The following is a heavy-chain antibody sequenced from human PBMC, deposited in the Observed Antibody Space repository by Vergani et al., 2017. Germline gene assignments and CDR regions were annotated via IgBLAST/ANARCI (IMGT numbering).Heavy chain of an antibody. D-gene: IGHD2-2*01. CDR3: AKDLGSSTSSTFDD. CDR1: GFTFSSYG. V-gene: IGHV3-30*18. Sequence: QVQLVESGGGVVQPGRSLRLSCAASGFTFSSYGMHWVRRARGKGLERMAVLSYDGSNKYYQDSVKGRFTISRDNSKNTLYLQMNSLRAEDTAVYYCAKDLGSSTSSTFDDWGQGCLVTVSP. J-gene: IGHJ4*02. CDR2: LSYDGSNK.